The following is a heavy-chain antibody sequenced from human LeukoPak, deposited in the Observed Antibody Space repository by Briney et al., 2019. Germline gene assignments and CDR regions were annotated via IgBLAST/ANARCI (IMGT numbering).Heavy chain of an antibody. V-gene: IGHV4-34*01. CDR1: GASISRYY. CDR2: INHSGST. CDR3: ARVTTAKNYFDY. Sequence: SETLSLTCSVSGASISRYYWSWIRQPPGKGLEWIGEINHSGSTNYNPSLKSRVTISVDTSKNQFSLKLSSVTAADTAVYYCARVTTAKNYFDYWGQGTLVTVSS. D-gene: IGHD4-17*01. J-gene: IGHJ4*02.